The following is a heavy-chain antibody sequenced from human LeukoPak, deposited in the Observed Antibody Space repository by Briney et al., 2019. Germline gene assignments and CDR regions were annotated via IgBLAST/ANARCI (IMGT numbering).Heavy chain of an antibody. CDR1: GFTFDDYG. D-gene: IGHD1-14*01. CDR3: ARDTGYKGFDY. V-gene: IGHV3-20*04. CDR2: INWNGGNT. Sequence: GGSLRLSCAASGFTFDDYGMSWVRQAPGKGLEWVSGINWNGGNTGYADSVKGRFTISRDNAKNTLYLQMNSLRAEDTAVYYCARDTGYKGFDYWGQGTLVTVSS. J-gene: IGHJ4*02.